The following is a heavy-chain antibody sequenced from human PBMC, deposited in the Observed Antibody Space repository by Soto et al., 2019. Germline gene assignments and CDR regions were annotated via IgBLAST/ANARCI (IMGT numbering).Heavy chain of an antibody. V-gene: IGHV4-31*03. D-gene: IGHD3-10*01. J-gene: IGHJ5*02. CDR3: ARVQGFWELFVFDP. CDR2: IYYSGST. CDR1: GGSISSGGYY. Sequence: QVQLQESGPGLVKPSQTLSLTCTVSGGSISSGGYYWSWIRQHPGKGLEWIGYIYYSGSTYYNPYLKIRVTISVDTSKNQFSLKLRSVTAADTAVDYCARVQGFWELFVFDPWGQGTLVTVSS.